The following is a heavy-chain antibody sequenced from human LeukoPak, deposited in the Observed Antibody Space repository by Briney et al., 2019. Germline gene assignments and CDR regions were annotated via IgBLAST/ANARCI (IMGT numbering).Heavy chain of an antibody. Sequence: SETLSLTCTVSGGSISSYYWSWIRQPPGKGLEWIGYIYYSGSTNYNPSLKSRVTISVDTSKNQFSLKLSSVTAVDTAVYYCARESVEFTFGGVIVRYFDYWGQGTLVTVSS. CDR3: ARESVEFTFGGVIVRYFDY. V-gene: IGHV4-59*01. D-gene: IGHD3-16*02. J-gene: IGHJ4*02. CDR1: GGSISSYY. CDR2: IYYSGST.